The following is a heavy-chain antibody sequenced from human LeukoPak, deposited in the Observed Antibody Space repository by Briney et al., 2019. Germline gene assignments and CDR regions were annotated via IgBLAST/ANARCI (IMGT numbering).Heavy chain of an antibody. CDR1: GXTFSVYW. D-gene: IGHD6-6*01. CDR3: TRDLYSGSDH. V-gene: IGHV3-74*01. CDR2: INTDGTIT. Sequence: GGSLRLSCAASGXTFSVYWMHWVRQAPGKGLVWVSRINTDGTITSHADSVKGRFTVSRDNAKNTLYLQMNSLGAEDMAVYYCTRDLYSGSDHWGQGTLVTVSS. J-gene: IGHJ4*02.